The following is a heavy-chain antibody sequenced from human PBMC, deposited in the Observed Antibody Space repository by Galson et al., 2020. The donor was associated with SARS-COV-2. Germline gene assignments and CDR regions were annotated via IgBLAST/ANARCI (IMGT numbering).Heavy chain of an antibody. CDR3: AKDALSAAILYNWFDP. Sequence: GESLKISCAASGFTFSSYAMSWVRQAPGKGLEWVSAISGSGGSTYYADSVKGRFTISRDNSKNTLYLQMNSLRAEDTAVYYCAKDALSAAILYNWFDPWGQGTLVTVSS. V-gene: IGHV3-23*01. D-gene: IGHD2-2*01. J-gene: IGHJ5*02. CDR1: GFTFSSYA. CDR2: ISGSGGST.